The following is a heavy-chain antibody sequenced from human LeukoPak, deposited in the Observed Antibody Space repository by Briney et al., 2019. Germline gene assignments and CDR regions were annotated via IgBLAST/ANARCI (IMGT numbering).Heavy chain of an antibody. J-gene: IGHJ4*02. Sequence: GGSLRLSCAASGFTFNTYAMHWVRQAPGKGLEWVAVISYDGSNKYYADSVKGRFTISRDNSKNTLYLQMNSLRAEDTAVYYCARAVAATLYFDYWGQGTLVTVSS. CDR1: GFTFNTYA. CDR2: ISYDGSNK. V-gene: IGHV3-30*04. D-gene: IGHD2-15*01. CDR3: ARAVAATLYFDY.